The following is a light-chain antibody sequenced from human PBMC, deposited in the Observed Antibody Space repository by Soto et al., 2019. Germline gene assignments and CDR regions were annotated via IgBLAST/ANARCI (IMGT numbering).Light chain of an antibody. Sequence: DIQLTQSPSTLSASVGARVTITCRASQSISIYLAWYQQKPGKAPNLLIYDASFLERGVPSRFSGSGSGTEFTLTISSLQPDDFATFYCQQYYSYSPYAFGQGTKVDIK. V-gene: IGKV1-5*01. J-gene: IGKJ2*01. CDR2: DAS. CDR3: QQYYSYSPYA. CDR1: QSISIY.